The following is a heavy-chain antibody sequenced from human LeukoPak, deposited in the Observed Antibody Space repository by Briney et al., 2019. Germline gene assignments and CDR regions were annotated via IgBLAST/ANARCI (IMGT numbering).Heavy chain of an antibody. D-gene: IGHD5-18*01. CDR2: IYYSGST. V-gene: IGHV4-30-4*08. CDR3: ARTATPSYFDY. J-gene: IGHJ4*02. CDR1: GGSFSSGTY. Sequence: PSQTLSLTCTVSGGSFSSGTYWSWIRQPPGKGLEWIGYIYYSGSTYYNPSLKSRVTISVDTSKNQFSLKLSSVTAADTAVYYCARTATPSYFDYWGQGTLVTVSS.